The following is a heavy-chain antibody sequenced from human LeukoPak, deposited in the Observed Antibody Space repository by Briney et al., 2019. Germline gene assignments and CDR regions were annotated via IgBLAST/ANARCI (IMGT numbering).Heavy chain of an antibody. CDR1: GFTFSSYS. D-gene: IGHD5-24*01. Sequence: PGGSLRLSCAASGFTFSSYSMNWVRQAPGKGLEWVSYISSSSGTIYYADSVKGRFTISRDNAKNSLYLQMNSLRAEDTAVYYCARERLQSYFDSWGQGTLVTVSS. CDR2: ISSSSGTI. CDR3: ARERLQSYFDS. J-gene: IGHJ4*02. V-gene: IGHV3-48*01.